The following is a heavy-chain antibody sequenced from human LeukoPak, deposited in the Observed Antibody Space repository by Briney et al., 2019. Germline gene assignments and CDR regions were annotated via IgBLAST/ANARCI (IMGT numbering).Heavy chain of an antibody. CDR1: GYTFTSYY. J-gene: IGHJ6*02. V-gene: IGHV1-69*13. CDR3: ARDLAGVAVAGTRAPYYYYGMDV. Sequence: SVKVSCKASGYTFTSYYMHWVRQAPGQGLEWMGGIIPIFGTANYAQKLQGRVTITADESTSTAYMELSSLRSEDTAVYYCARDLAGVAVAGTRAPYYYYGMDVWGQGTTVTVSS. CDR2: IIPIFGTA. D-gene: IGHD6-19*01.